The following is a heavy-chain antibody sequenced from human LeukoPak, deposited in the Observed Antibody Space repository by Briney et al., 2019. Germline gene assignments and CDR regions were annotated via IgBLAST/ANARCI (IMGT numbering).Heavy chain of an antibody. CDR2: ISSSGSTI. J-gene: IGHJ5*02. CDR3: AREYANWFDP. CDR1: GFTFSSYE. V-gene: IGHV3-48*03. Sequence: GGSLRLFCAASGFTFSSYEMNWVRQAPGKGLEWVSYISSSGSTIYYADSVKGRFTISRDNPKNSLYLQMNSLRAEDTAVYYCAREYANWFDPWGQGTLVTVSS.